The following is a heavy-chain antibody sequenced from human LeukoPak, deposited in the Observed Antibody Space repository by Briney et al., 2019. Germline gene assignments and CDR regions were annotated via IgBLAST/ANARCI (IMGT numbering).Heavy chain of an antibody. CDR2: IYYSGST. CDR1: VGSISSYY. V-gene: IGHV4-59*01. J-gene: IGHJ4*02. Sequence: PSETLSLTCTVPVGSISSYYWSWIRQPPGKGLEWIGYIYYSGSTNYNPSLKSRVTISVDTSKNQFSLKLSSVTAADTAVYYCARDNWGLDYWGQGTLVTVSS. D-gene: IGHD7-27*01. CDR3: ARDNWGLDY.